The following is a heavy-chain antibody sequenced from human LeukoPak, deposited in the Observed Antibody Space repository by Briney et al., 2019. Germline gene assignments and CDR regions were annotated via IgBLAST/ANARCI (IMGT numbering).Heavy chain of an antibody. V-gene: IGHV4-39*01. J-gene: IGHJ5*02. CDR2: IYYSGST. Sequence: SETLSLTCSVAGGSISISSYYWGWIRQPPGKGQEWIGSIYYSGSTYYNPSLKSRVTISVDTSKNQFSLKLSSVTAADTAVYYCARHRDYSGYDYESWFDPWGQGTLVTVSS. D-gene: IGHD5-12*01. CDR3: ARHRDYSGYDYESWFDP. CDR1: GGSISISSYY.